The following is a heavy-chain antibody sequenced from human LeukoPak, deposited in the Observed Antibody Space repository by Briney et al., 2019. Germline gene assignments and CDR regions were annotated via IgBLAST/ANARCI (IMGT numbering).Heavy chain of an antibody. Sequence: PSETLSLTCTVSGGSISNYYWSWIRQPPGKGLEWIGHIYYSGGTKYNPSLKSRITTSVDTSKNQFSLMLSSVTAADTAVYYCARFGITVVRGGKYYFDYWGQGTLVTVSS. J-gene: IGHJ4*02. CDR3: ARFGITVVRGGKYYFDY. CDR1: GGSISNYY. V-gene: IGHV4-59*08. CDR2: IYYSGGT. D-gene: IGHD3-10*01.